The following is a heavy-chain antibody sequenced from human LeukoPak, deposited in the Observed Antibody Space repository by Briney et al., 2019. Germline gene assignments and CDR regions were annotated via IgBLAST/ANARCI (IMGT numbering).Heavy chain of an antibody. J-gene: IGHJ5*02. Sequence: SETLFLTCAVYGGSFSGCYWSWIRQPPGKGLEWIGEINHSGSTNYNPSLKSRVTISVDTSKNQFSLKLSSVTAADTAVYYCARGLWWTHTWFDPWGQGTLVTVSS. CDR1: GGSFSGCY. CDR2: INHSGST. D-gene: IGHD2-8*02. V-gene: IGHV4-34*01. CDR3: ARGLWWTHTWFDP.